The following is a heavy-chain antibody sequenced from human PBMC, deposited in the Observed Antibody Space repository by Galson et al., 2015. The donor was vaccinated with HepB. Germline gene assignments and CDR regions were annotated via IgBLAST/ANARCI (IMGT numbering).Heavy chain of an antibody. Sequence: ETLSLACAVSDGSISGFHWTWIRPPVGKGLEWIGRIYHTGGTNFNPSLKSRLTMSISTSKNQFSLKLKSLTAADTAIYYCAREVSNGYRLDPWGQGTLVTVSS. CDR2: IYHTGGT. J-gene: IGHJ5*02. D-gene: IGHD5-24*01. CDR3: AREVSNGYRLDP. V-gene: IGHV4-4*07. CDR1: DGSISGFH.